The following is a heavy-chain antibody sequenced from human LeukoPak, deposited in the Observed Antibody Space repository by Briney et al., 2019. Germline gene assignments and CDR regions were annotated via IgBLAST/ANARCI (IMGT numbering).Heavy chain of an antibody. CDR1: GGSFSGYY. J-gene: IGHJ4*02. V-gene: IGHV4-34*01. D-gene: IGHD3-16*01. CDR2: INHSGST. Sequence: LETLSLTCAVYGGSFSGYYWSWIRQPPGKGLEWIGEINHSGSTNYNPSLKSRVTISVDTSKNQFSLKLSSVTAADTAVYYCARVIWGSSSRFDYWGQGTLVTVSS. CDR3: ARVIWGSSSRFDY.